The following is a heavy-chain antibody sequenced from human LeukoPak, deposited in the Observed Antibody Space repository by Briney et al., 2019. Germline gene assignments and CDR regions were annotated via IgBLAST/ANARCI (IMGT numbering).Heavy chain of an antibody. CDR1: GGTFSSYA. J-gene: IGHJ4*02. Sequence: SVKVSCKASGGTFSSYAINWVRQAPGQGLEWMGGIIPIFGTANYAQKFQDRVTITADESTSTAYMELSSLRSEDTAIYYCASRLYCSNTRCRNFPFAYWGQGTPVTVSS. CDR3: ASRLYCSNTRCRNFPFAY. V-gene: IGHV1-69*01. D-gene: IGHD2-2*01. CDR2: IIPIFGTA.